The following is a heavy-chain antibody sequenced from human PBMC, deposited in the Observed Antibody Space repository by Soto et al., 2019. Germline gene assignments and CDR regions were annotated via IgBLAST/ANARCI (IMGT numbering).Heavy chain of an antibody. CDR2: INPNSGGT. CDR1: GYTFTGYY. Sequence: ASVKVSCKASGYTFTGYYMHWVRQAPGQGLEWMGWINPNSGGTNYAQKFQGWVTMTRDTSISTAYMELSRLRSDDTAVYYWARAGALYCTKGVCQNPYYFDYWGQGTLVTVSS. J-gene: IGHJ4*02. CDR3: ARAGALYCTKGVCQNPYYFDY. D-gene: IGHD2-8*01. V-gene: IGHV1-2*04.